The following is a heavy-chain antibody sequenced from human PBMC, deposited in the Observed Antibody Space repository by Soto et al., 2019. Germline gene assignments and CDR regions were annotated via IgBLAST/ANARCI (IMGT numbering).Heavy chain of an antibody. Sequence: GASVKVSFKASGYTFTGYYMHWVRQAPGQGLEWMGWINPNSGGTNYAQKFQGRVTMTRDTSISTAYMELSRLRSDDTAVYYCARARGWFGDENWFDPWGQGTLVTVSS. V-gene: IGHV1-2*02. CDR2: INPNSGGT. CDR1: GYTFTGYY. CDR3: ARARGWFGDENWFDP. D-gene: IGHD3-10*01. J-gene: IGHJ5*02.